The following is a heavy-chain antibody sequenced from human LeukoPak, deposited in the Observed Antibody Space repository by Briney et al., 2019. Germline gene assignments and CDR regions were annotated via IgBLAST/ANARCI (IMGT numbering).Heavy chain of an antibody. D-gene: IGHD3-16*01. CDR2: FDPEDGET. J-gene: IGHJ6*02. V-gene: IGHV1-24*01. Sequence: ASVKVSCKVSRYTLTELSMHWVRQAPGKGLEWMGGFDPEDGETIYAQKFQGRVTMTEDTSTDTAYMELSSLRSEDTAVYYCATDPFDYYGMDVWGQGTTVTVSS. CDR3: ATDPFDYYGMDV. CDR1: RYTLTELS.